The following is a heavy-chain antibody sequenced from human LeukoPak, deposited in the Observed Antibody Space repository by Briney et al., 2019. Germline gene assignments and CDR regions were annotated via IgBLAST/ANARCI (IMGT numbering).Heavy chain of an antibody. CDR2: ISGSGAGT. CDR3: ATNTSSWSFDY. Sequence: GGSLRLSCAASGFTFSNYAMSWVPQAAGKGLEWVSTISGSGAGTYYADSVKGRFTISRDNSKNTLYLQMHSLRAEDTAVYYCATNTSSWSFDYWGQGTLVTVSS. J-gene: IGHJ4*02. CDR1: GFTFSNYA. D-gene: IGHD6-13*01. V-gene: IGHV3-23*01.